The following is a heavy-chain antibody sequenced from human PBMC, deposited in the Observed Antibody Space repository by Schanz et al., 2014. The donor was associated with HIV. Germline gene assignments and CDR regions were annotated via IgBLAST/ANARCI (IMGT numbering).Heavy chain of an antibody. CDR1: TVSSYG. J-gene: IGHJ4*02. CDR2: IIPIFGTR. V-gene: IGHV1-69*01. D-gene: IGHD2-15*01. Sequence: QVQLVQSGAEVQKPGSSVKVSCKNTVSSYGISWVRQAPGQGLEWMGGIIPIFGTRNYAQKFQVRVTITADESTSTAYMELSSLRLEDTAVYYCAREGGNLVEGGYFFDYWGQGTLVTVSS. CDR3: AREGGNLVEGGYFFDY.